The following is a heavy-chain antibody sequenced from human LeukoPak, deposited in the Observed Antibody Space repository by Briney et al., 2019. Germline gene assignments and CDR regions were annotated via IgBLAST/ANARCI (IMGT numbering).Heavy chain of an antibody. CDR3: AKVPGYSYGNLDY. CDR1: GFTFSSYG. Sequence: RPGRSPRLSCAASGFTFSSYGMHWVRQAPGKGLEWVAVISYDGSNKYYADSVKGRFTISRDNSKNTLYLQMNSLRAEDTAVYYCAKVPGYSYGNLDYWGQGTLVTVSS. CDR2: ISYDGSNK. V-gene: IGHV3-30*18. D-gene: IGHD5-18*01. J-gene: IGHJ4*02.